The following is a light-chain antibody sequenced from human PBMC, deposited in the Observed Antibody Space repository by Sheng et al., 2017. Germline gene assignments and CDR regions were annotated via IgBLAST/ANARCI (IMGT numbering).Light chain of an antibody. CDR3: QVWDSSSDPPNWV. J-gene: IGLJ3*02. Sequence: SYVLTQPPSVSVAPGKTARITCGGNNIGSKSVHWYQQKPGQAPVLVIYYDSDRPSGIPERFSGSNSGNTATLTISRVEAGDEADYYCQVWDSSSDPPNWVFGGGTKLTVL. CDR1: NIGSKS. V-gene: IGLV3-21*04. CDR2: YDS.